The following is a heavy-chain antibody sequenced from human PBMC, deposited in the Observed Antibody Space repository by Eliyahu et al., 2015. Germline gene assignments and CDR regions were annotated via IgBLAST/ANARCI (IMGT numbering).Heavy chain of an antibody. Sequence: QLQLQESGPGLGRTSETLSLTCSVSGGSISDSDSYWGWIRQAPGGGLEYIGFIDSNGRTHYXPXLTSRVTISKDTSKNEFSLRLSSVTAADTAVYYCARDKNTLLMGYNYNYGMDVWGRGTTVTVSS. CDR3: ARDKNTLLMGYNYNYGMDV. D-gene: IGHD3-9*01. CDR1: GGSISDSDSY. J-gene: IGHJ6*02. CDR2: IDSNGRT. V-gene: IGHV4-39*07.